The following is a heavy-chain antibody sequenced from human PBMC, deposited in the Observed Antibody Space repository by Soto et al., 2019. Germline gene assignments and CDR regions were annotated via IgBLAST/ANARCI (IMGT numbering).Heavy chain of an antibody. V-gene: IGHV1-18*01. D-gene: IGHD3-22*01. CDR1: GYTFTSYG. J-gene: IGHJ6*02. CDR2: ISAYNGNT. CDR3: ARDRYYYDSSGYPRHYGMDV. Sequence: ASVKVSCKASGYTFTSYGISWVRQAPGQGLEWMGWISAYNGNTNYAQKLQGRVTMTTDTSTSTAYTELRSLRSDDTAVYYCARDRYYYDSSGYPRHYGMDVWGQGTTVTVSS.